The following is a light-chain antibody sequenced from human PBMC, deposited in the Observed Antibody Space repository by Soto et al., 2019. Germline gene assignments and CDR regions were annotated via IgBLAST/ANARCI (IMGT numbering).Light chain of an antibody. CDR3: LQDYNYPRT. J-gene: IGKJ1*01. Sequence: ALQMTQSPSSLSASVGDRVTITCRASQAIRTELGWYQQKPGKAPKLLIYGATTLQSGVPSRFSGSGSGTDFTLTISGLQPEDCATYYCLQDYNYPRTFGQGTKVEVK. V-gene: IGKV1-6*01. CDR1: QAIRTE. CDR2: GAT.